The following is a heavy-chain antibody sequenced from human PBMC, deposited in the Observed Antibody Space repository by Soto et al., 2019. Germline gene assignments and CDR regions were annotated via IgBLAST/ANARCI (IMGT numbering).Heavy chain of an antibody. V-gene: IGHV4-59*01. Sequence: SETMSLTCTVAGGSISSYYWSWIRQPPGKGLEWIGYIYYSGSTNYNPSLKSRVTISVDTSKNQFSLKLSSVTAADTAVYYCARPHGGSSGWDNWFDPWGQGTLVTVSS. CDR3: ARPHGGSSGWDNWFDP. D-gene: IGHD6-25*01. CDR2: IYYSGST. J-gene: IGHJ5*02. CDR1: GGSISSYY.